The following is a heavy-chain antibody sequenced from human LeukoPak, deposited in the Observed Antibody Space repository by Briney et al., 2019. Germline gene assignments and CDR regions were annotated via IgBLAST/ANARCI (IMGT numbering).Heavy chain of an antibody. D-gene: IGHD6-19*01. Sequence: GSLRLSCAASGFTFSKYWMLWVRQAPGKGLESVSRINTDGTVTTYADSVKGRFTVSRDHADNTMFLQMNSVRDEDTAVYYCATKQWLAPPPDSWGQGTPVTVSS. J-gene: IGHJ4*02. CDR2: INTDGTVT. V-gene: IGHV3-74*01. CDR1: GFTFSKYW. CDR3: ATKQWLAPPPDS.